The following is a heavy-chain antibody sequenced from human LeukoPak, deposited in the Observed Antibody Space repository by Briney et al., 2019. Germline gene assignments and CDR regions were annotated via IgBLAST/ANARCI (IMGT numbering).Heavy chain of an antibody. J-gene: IGHJ4*02. CDR3: ARDARPWGATSDY. CDR2: INPNSGGT. CDR1: GGTFSSYA. V-gene: IGHV1-2*02. D-gene: IGHD1-26*01. Sequence: ASVKVSCKASGGTFSSYAISWVRQAPGQGLEWMGWINPNSGGTNYAQKFQGRVTMTRDTSISTAYMELSRLRSDDTAVYYCARDARPWGATSDYWGQGTLVTVSS.